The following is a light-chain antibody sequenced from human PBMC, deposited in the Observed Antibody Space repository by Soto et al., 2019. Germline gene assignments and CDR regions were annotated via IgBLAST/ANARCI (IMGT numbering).Light chain of an antibody. CDR2: DSS. CDR1: YDISSS. Sequence: DIQLTQSPSFLSASVEDRVTISCRASYDISSSLAWYQQEPGKPPKLLIYDSSTLQTRVPSRFTGRGCGRKFTLTSSGLQFGDFASYFCQQLSHYPYTFGQGTKLEI. V-gene: IGKV1-9*01. CDR3: QQLSHYPYT. J-gene: IGKJ2*01.